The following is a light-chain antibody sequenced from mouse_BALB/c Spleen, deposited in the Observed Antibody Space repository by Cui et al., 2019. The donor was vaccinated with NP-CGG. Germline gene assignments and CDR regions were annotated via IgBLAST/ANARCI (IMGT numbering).Light chain of an antibody. J-gene: IGLJ1*01. CDR1: TGAVTTNNY. CDR3: ALWYSNHWV. V-gene: IGLV1*01. Sequence: HAVVTQASATTTSPGETVTLTCRSSTGAVTTNNYANWVQEKPDHLFTGLIGGTNNRVPGVPARFSGSLIGDKAALTITGAQTEDEAIYFCALWYSNHWVFGGGTKLTVL. CDR2: GTN.